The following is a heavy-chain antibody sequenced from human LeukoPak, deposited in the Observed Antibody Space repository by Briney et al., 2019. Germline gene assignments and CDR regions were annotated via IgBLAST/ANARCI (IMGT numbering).Heavy chain of an antibody. CDR3: AKVVDRLEPAYTDY. J-gene: IGHJ4*02. D-gene: IGHD1-1*01. V-gene: IGHV3-23*01. CDR1: GFTFSSYA. Sequence: TGGSLRLSCAASGFTFSSYAMSWVRQAPGKGLEWVSAISGSGGSTYYADSVKGRFTISRDNSKNTLYLQMNSLRAEGTAVYYCAKVVDRLEPAYTDYWGQGTLVTVSS. CDR2: ISGSGGST.